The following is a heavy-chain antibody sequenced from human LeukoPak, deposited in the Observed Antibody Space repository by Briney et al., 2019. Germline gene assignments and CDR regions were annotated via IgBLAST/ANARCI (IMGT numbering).Heavy chain of an antibody. CDR3: STVEHF. J-gene: IGHJ4*02. D-gene: IGHD1/OR15-1a*01. Sequence: GGSLRLSCAASGFTFSSYWMHWVRQAPGKGLVWVSRIDSDGSGTSYADSVKGRFTISRDDVKNMLYLQMNSLRVEDTGLYYCSTVEHFWGQGTLVTVSS. V-gene: IGHV3-74*01. CDR1: GFTFSSYW. CDR2: IDSDGSGT.